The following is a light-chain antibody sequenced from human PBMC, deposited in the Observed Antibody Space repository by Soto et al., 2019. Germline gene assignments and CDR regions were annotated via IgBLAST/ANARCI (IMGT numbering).Light chain of an antibody. CDR2: DVD. CDR3: SSYVGSNFHVL. J-gene: IGLJ2*01. Sequence: QYVLTQPPSASGSPGQSVTISCTGTTSDVGGYNYVSWYQQHPGKAPKLLVYDVDKRPSGVPDRFSGSKSGNTASLTVSGLQAEDEADYYCSSYVGSNFHVLFGGGTKLTVL. V-gene: IGLV2-8*01. CDR1: TSDVGGYNY.